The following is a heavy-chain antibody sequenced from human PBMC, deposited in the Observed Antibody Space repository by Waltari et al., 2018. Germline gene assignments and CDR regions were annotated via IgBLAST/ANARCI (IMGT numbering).Heavy chain of an antibody. D-gene: IGHD3-10*01. J-gene: IGHJ3*02. Sequence: QVQLVQSGAEVKKPGASVKVSCKASGYTFTGYYMPWVRQATGQGLEWMGWINPNSGGTNYAQKFQGWVTMTRDTSISTAYMELSRLRSDDTAVYYCARVGYGSGSYYLDAFDIWGQGTMVTVSS. CDR1: GYTFTGYY. CDR2: INPNSGGT. CDR3: ARVGYGSGSYYLDAFDI. V-gene: IGHV1-2*04.